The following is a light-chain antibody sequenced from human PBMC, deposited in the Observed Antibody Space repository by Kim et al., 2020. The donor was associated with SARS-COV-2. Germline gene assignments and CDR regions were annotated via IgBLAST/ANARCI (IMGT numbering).Light chain of an antibody. Sequence: KDFIAWYQQKPGQPPMLLIYRGSTRVSGVPDRFSGGGSGTDFTLTISSLQAEDVAVYYCQQYYISPFTFGPGTKVDMK. CDR2: RGS. J-gene: IGKJ3*01. CDR3: QQYYISPFT. V-gene: IGKV4-1*01. CDR1: KDF.